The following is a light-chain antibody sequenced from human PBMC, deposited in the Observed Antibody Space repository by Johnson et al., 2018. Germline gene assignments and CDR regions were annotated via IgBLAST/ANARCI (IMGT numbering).Light chain of an antibody. CDR3: ATWGSSLSAGNV. CDR1: SSNIGNNY. V-gene: IGLV1-51*02. CDR2: ENN. Sequence: QSVLTQPPSVSASPGQKVTISCSGSSSNIGNNYVSWYQQLPGTAPKLLIYENNKRPSGISHRFSGSNSGTSATLGIPRLQPGDEADYYCATWGSSLSAGNVCGTGTKVPV. J-gene: IGLJ1*01.